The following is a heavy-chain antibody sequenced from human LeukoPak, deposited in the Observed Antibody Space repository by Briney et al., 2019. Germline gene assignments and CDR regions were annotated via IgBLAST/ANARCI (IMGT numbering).Heavy chain of an antibody. D-gene: IGHD3-22*01. Sequence: SETLSLTCTVSGGSISSYYWIWIRQPAGKGLEWIGRVYTSGSTNYNPSLKSRVTMSVDTSKNQFSLKLSSVTAADTAVYYCARGYIPHYYYDSSGYYSDLPFDYWGQGTLVTVSS. V-gene: IGHV4-4*07. CDR1: GGSISSYY. J-gene: IGHJ4*02. CDR3: ARGYIPHYYYDSSGYYSDLPFDY. CDR2: VYTSGST.